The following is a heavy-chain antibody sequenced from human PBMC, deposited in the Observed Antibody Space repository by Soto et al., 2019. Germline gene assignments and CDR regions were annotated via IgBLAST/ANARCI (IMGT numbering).Heavy chain of an antibody. CDR1: GYSFTGYS. D-gene: IGHD1-20*01. V-gene: IGHV1-2*02. J-gene: IGHJ4*02. CDR3: AREVLSRRNVITVKLFDY. CDR2: INPKSGGT. Sequence: ASVKVSPKTSGYSFTGYSVHWVRQAPGPGAEWMGWINPKSGGTQYAQKLQGRVTMTRDTSISTVFMELGRVTFDDTAVYYCAREVLSRRNVITVKLFDYWREGSLVTVSS.